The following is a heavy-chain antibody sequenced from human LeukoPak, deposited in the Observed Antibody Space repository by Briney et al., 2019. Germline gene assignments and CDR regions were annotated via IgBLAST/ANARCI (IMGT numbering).Heavy chain of an antibody. J-gene: IGHJ4*02. CDR1: GFTFSNAC. Sequence: GGSLRLSCVASGFTFSNACMNWVRQAPGKGLEWVCRIKSKADCGTSDYAVPGQGRITIEKDDSKHNLYLQVNSLTTEDPAVYYCTTDSLAAAATSCFDFWGQGTLVAASS. D-gene: IGHD6-25*01. V-gene: IGHV3-15*01. CDR3: TTDSLAAAATSCFDF. CDR2: IKSKADCGTS.